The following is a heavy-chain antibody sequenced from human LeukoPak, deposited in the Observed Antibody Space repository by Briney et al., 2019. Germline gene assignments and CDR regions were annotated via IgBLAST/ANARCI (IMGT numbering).Heavy chain of an antibody. J-gene: IGHJ4*02. CDR3: AKSGGPVKMGYCSSTSCHAGDY. V-gene: IGHV3-23*01. Sequence: LAGGSLRLSCAASGFTVSSNYMSWVRQAPGKGLEWVSAISGSGGSTYYADSVKGRFTISRDNSKNTLYLQMNSLRAEDTAVYYCAKSGGPVKMGYCSSTSCHAGDYWGQGTLVTVSS. D-gene: IGHD2-2*01. CDR2: ISGSGGST. CDR1: GFTVSSNY.